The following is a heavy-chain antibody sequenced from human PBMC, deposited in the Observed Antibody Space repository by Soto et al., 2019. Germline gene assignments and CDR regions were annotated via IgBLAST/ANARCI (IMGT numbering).Heavy chain of an antibody. J-gene: IGHJ4*02. Sequence: GGSLRLSCAASGFTFSSYWMHWVRQAPGKGLVWVSRINSDGSSTSYADSVKGRFTISRDNAKNTLYLQMNSLRAEDTAVYYCARAPYYDILTGYPIDYWGQGTLVTVSS. CDR3: ARAPYYDILTGYPIDY. CDR1: GFTFSSYW. CDR2: INSDGSST. V-gene: IGHV3-74*01. D-gene: IGHD3-9*01.